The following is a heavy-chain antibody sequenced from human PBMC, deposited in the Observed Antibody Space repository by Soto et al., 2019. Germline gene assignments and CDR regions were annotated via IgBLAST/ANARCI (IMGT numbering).Heavy chain of an antibody. CDR2: ISAYNGNT. D-gene: IGHD2-15*01. J-gene: IGHJ3*02. CDR1: GYGFTSYG. Sequence: QVQLVQSGAEVKKPGASVKVSCKTSGYGFTSYGISGVRQAPGQGLEWMGWISAYNGNTNYAQKFQGRVTMTTDTSTTTAYMELRSLRSDDPAVYYCARIFCSDGNCYHFGDIWRQGTMVTVSS. V-gene: IGHV1-18*01. CDR3: ARIFCSDGNCYHFGDI.